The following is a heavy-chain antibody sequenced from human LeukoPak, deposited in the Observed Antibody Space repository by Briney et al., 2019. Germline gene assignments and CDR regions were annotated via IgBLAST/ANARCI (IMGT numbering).Heavy chain of an antibody. V-gene: IGHV3-30*02. CDR3: AKDYGSGSYDYLDY. Sequence: GGSLRLSCAASGFTFSSYGMHWVRQAPGKGLEWVAFIRYDGSNKYYADSVKGRFTISRDNSNNTWYLKMNTLRAENTRLADCAKDYGSGSYDYLDYWGQGTLVTVSS. D-gene: IGHD3-10*01. J-gene: IGHJ4*02. CDR1: GFTFSSYG. CDR2: IRYDGSNK.